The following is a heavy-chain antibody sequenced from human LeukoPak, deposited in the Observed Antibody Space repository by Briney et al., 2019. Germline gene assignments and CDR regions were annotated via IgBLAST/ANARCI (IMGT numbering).Heavy chain of an antibody. D-gene: IGHD2-21*02. CDR3: SRDSLSSCGGDCYSGLDV. Sequence: GGSLRLSCAASGFTFSNYWMHWVRQAPGEALMWVSRIKSDGSSTTYADSVKGRFTNSRDNPKNTLYLQMNSLRAEDTAVYYCSRDSLSSCGGDCYSGLDVWGQGTTVTVSS. J-gene: IGHJ6*02. V-gene: IGHV3-74*01. CDR2: IKSDGSST. CDR1: GFTFSNYW.